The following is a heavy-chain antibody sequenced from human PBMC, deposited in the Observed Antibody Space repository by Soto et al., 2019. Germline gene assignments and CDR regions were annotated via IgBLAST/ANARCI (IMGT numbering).Heavy chain of an antibody. D-gene: IGHD6-6*01. J-gene: IGHJ6*02. V-gene: IGHV3-30-3*01. CDR1: GFPFSTYV. CDR3: ANHDRSSPWYYGMDV. Sequence: PGGSLRLSCAGPGFPFSTYVMHWVRQAPGKGLERVAVISHDSSKKYYADSVKSRFTISRDNSKNTLYLQMNSLRAEDTAVYYFANHDRSSPWYYGMDVWGQGTTVTVSS. CDR2: ISHDSSKK.